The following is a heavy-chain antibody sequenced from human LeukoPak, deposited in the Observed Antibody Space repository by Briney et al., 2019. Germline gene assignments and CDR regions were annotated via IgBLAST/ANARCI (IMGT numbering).Heavy chain of an antibody. CDR1: VYLFIIYG. CDR2: ISPYSGNT. J-gene: IGHJ4*02. CDR3: ARTSGVSVAGSPYYFDF. Sequence: ASVKVSCKASVYLFIIYGISCLRPAPGQGLECMGWISPYSGNTDYAQKRQGRVTMTTDTSTTTAYMELRSLRFDDTAVYYCARTSGVSVAGSPYYFDFWGQGTLISVSS. D-gene: IGHD6-19*01. V-gene: IGHV1-18*01.